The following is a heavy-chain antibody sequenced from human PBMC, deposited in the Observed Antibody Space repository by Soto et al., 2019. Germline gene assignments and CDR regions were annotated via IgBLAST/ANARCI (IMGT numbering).Heavy chain of an antibody. CDR1: GGSIGSSSYY. Sequence: PSETLSLTCTVSGGSIGSSSYYWGWIRQPPGKGLEWIGSIYYSGSTYYNPSLKSRVTISVDTSKNHFSLKLSSVTAADTAVYNCARPTVPAAAGGYYYYMDVWGKGTTVTVSS. CDR3: ARPTVPAAAGGYYYYMDV. V-gene: IGHV4-39*02. CDR2: IYYSGST. D-gene: IGHD2-2*01. J-gene: IGHJ6*03.